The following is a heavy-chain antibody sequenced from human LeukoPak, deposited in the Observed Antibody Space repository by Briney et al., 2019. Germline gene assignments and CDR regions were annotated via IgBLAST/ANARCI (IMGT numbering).Heavy chain of an antibody. D-gene: IGHD3-3*01. V-gene: IGHV3-48*01. Sequence: GGSLRLSCAASGFTFGYYGMNWVRQAPGKGLEWISYISSGSGTIYYADSVKGRFSISRDDAKSSLYLQVNSLRVEDTAVYYCARAWSNWFDPWGQGTLVTVSS. CDR3: ARAWSNWFDP. CDR1: GFTFGYYG. J-gene: IGHJ5*02. CDR2: ISSGSGTI.